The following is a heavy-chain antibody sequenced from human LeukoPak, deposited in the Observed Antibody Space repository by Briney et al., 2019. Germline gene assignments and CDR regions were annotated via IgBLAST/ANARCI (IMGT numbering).Heavy chain of an antibody. V-gene: IGHV3-48*03. J-gene: IGHJ3*02. CDR3: ARDLGIVVQERAFDI. CDR2: ISSSGSTI. D-gene: IGHD2-2*03. CDR1: GFTFSSYE. Sequence: GGSLRLSCAASGFTFSSYEMNWVHQAPGKGLEWVSYISSSGSTIYYADSVKGRFTISRDNAKNSLYLQVNSLRAEDTAVYYCARDLGIVVQERAFDIWGQGTMVTVSS.